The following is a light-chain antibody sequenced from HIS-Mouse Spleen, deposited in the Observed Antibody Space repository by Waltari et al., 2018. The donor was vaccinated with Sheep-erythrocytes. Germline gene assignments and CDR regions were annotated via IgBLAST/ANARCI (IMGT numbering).Light chain of an antibody. CDR1: QDISNN. CDR3: QQYDNLFT. CDR2: DAS. J-gene: IGKJ3*01. V-gene: IGKV1-33*01. Sequence: DIQMTQSPSSLSASVGDRVTITCQASQDISNNLNWYQQKPGKAPKLLIYDASNLETGCPSRFSGSGSGTEFTFTISSLQPEDIATYYCQQYDNLFTFGPGTKVDIK.